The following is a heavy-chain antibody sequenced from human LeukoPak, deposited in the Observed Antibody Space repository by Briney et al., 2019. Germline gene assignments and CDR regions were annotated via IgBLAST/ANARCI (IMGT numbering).Heavy chain of an antibody. CDR2: ISGSGGST. Sequence: GGSLRLSCAASGFTFSSYAMSWVRQAPGKGLEWVSAISGSGGSTYYADSVKSRFTISRDNSKNTLYLQMNSLRAEDTAVYYCAKGNYYDSSGYGSYYFDYWGQGTLVTVSS. CDR1: GFTFSSYA. D-gene: IGHD3-22*01. J-gene: IGHJ4*02. V-gene: IGHV3-23*01. CDR3: AKGNYYDSSGYGSYYFDY.